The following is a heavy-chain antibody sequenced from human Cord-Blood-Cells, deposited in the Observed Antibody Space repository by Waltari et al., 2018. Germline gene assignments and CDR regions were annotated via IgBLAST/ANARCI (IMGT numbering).Heavy chain of an antibody. CDR3: ARLGGGMRRHDYFPNDY. D-gene: IGHD3-16*01. J-gene: IGHJ4*02. V-gene: IGHV1-2*02. CDR2: SNPNSGGT. Sequence: QVQLVQSGAEVKKPGASVKVSCKASGYTFTGYYMHWVRQAPGQGLEWMGWSNPNSGGTNYAQKFQGRVTMTRDTSISTAYMELSRLRSDDTAVYYCARLGGGMRRHDYFPNDYWGQGTLVTVSS. CDR1: GYTFTGYY.